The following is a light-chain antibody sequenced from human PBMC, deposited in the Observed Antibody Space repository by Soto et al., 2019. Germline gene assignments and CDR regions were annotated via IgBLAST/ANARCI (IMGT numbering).Light chain of an antibody. CDR2: GVS. CDR1: QSVTSN. Sequence: EIVLTQSSATLSLSPGERATLSCRASQSVTSNALAWYQQKPGQAPRLLIYGVSSRATGIPDRFSGSGSGTDFTLTISSLEPEDFEVYYCQQRSKWPLTFGAGTKVDI. V-gene: IGKV3-11*01. J-gene: IGKJ4*02. CDR3: QQRSKWPLT.